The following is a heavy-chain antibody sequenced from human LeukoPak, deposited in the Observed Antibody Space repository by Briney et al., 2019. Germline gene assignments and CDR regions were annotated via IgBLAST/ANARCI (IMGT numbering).Heavy chain of an antibody. D-gene: IGHD4-17*01. Sequence: GGSLRLSCAASGFTVSSNYMSWVRQAPGKGLEWVSVIYSGGSTYYADSVKGRFTISRDNSKNTLYLQMNSLRAEDTAVYYCARDLRYGDYDGEFYFDYWGQGTLITVSS. J-gene: IGHJ4*02. CDR3: ARDLRYGDYDGEFYFDY. CDR2: IYSGGST. CDR1: GFTVSSNY. V-gene: IGHV3-66*02.